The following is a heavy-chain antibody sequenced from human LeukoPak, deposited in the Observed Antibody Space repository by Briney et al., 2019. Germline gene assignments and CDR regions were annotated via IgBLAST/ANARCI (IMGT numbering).Heavy chain of an antibody. J-gene: IGHJ6*03. CDR2: IFYSGST. CDR1: GGSINSGSHF. D-gene: IGHD2-21*01. V-gene: IGHV4-39*07. CDR3: ARVPYEIRLYYMDV. Sequence: SETLSLTCTVSGGSINSGSHFWGWIRQPPGKGLEWIGFIFYSGSTYYNPSLTSRVTISVDTSGNQFSLKVTSVTAADAAVYYCARVPYEIRLYYMDVWGKGTTVTVSS.